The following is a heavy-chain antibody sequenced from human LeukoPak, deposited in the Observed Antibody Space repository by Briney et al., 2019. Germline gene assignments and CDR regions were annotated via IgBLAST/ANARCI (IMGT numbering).Heavy chain of an antibody. CDR3: ARGDGEAASLWENWFDP. CDR2: FNPSGGRT. J-gene: IGHJ5*02. D-gene: IGHD6-13*01. Sequence: ASVKVSCKASGYTFTSYYMHWVRQGPGQGLEWMGIFNPSGGRTNYAQKFQGRVTMTRDMSTSTVYMELSSLRSEDTAVYYCARGDGEAASLWENWFDPWGQGTLVTVSS. CDR1: GYTFTSYY. V-gene: IGHV1-46*01.